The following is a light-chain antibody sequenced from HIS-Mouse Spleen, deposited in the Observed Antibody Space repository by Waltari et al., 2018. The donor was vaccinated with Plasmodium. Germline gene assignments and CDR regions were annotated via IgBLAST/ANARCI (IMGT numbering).Light chain of an antibody. J-gene: IGLJ3*02. CDR1: AFPKKY. Sequence: SYELTHPPSVSVSPGQTARIPCSGDAFPKKYAYWYQQKSGQAPVLVIYEDSKRTSGIPERFSGSSSGTMATLTISGAQVEDEADYYCYSTDSSGNHWVFGGGTKLTVL. CDR2: EDS. CDR3: YSTDSSGNHWV. V-gene: IGLV3-10*01.